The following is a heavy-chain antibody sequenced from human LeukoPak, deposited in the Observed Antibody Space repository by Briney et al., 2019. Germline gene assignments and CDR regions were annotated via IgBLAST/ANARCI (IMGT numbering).Heavy chain of an antibody. J-gene: IGHJ4*02. V-gene: IGHV4-30-2*01. Sequence: PSQTLSLTCAVSGGSISSDGYSWSWIRQPPGKGLEWIGYMYHSGSTYYNPSLKSRVTMSVDRSKNQFFLKLTSVTAADTAVYYCARSTPVTYYFDYWGQGTLVTVSS. CDR1: GGSISSDGYS. D-gene: IGHD4-17*01. CDR3: ARSTPVTYYFDY. CDR2: MYHSGST.